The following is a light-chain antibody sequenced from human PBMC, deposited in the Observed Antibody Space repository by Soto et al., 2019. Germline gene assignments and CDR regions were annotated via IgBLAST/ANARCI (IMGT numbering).Light chain of an antibody. CDR1: QSIGNY. V-gene: IGKV3-11*01. CDR2: ATS. Sequence: EVVLTQSPAPLSLSPGEGATLSCRASQSIGNYLAWYQQKPGQAHRLLIYATSNSATGIPARFSGSGSGTDFTLTSSGLEPEDFADYYGQQRSSWPFTFGRGNKVDIK. J-gene: IGKJ3*01. CDR3: QQRSSWPFT.